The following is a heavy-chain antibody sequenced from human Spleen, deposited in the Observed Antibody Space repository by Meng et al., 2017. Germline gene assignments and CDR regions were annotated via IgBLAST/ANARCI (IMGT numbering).Heavy chain of an antibody. V-gene: IGHV4-39*07. CDR3: AGGAVARQNYFDY. J-gene: IGHJ4*02. CDR1: GDSIRKSNYN. Sequence: GSLRLSCTVSGDSIRKSNYNWVWIRQPPGKVLEWIASFHYDGNTYYNPSLKSRVTTSVDTSKNQFSLKLSSVTAADTAVYYCAGGAVARQNYFDYWDQGTLVTVSS. CDR2: FHYDGNT. D-gene: IGHD6-19*01.